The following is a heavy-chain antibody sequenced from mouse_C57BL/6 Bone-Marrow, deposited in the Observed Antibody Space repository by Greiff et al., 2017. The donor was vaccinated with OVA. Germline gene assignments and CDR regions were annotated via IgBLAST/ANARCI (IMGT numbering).Heavy chain of an antibody. D-gene: IGHD2-4*01. V-gene: IGHV5-15*01. J-gene: IGHJ3*01. CDR2: ISNLAYSI. CDR3: ARWIDYAFAY. Sequence: EVQVVESGGGLVQPGGSLKLSCAASGFTFSDYGMAWVRQAPRKGPEWVAFISNLAYSIYYADTVTGRFTISRENAKNTLYLEMSSLRSEDAAMYYCARWIDYAFAYWGQGTLVTVSA. CDR1: GFTFSDYG.